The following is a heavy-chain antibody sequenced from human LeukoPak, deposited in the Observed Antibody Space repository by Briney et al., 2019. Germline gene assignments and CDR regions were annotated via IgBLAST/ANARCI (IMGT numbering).Heavy chain of an antibody. V-gene: IGHV1-3*01. CDR1: GYTFTSYA. D-gene: IGHD6-13*01. Sequence: ASVKVSCKASGYTFTSYAMHWVRQAPGQRLEWMGWINAGNGNTKYSQKFQGRVTITRDTSASTAYMELSSLRSEDTAVYYCARGCYRESSSSWYWFDPWGQGTLVTVSS. CDR3: ARGCYRESSSSWYWFDP. CDR2: INAGNGNT. J-gene: IGHJ5*02.